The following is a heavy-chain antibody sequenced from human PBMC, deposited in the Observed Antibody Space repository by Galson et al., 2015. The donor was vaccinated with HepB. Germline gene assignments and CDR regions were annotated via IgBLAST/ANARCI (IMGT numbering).Heavy chain of an antibody. J-gene: IGHJ3*01. V-gene: IGHV3-48*04. CDR3: ARETPSRHLTFDL. CDR2: ISGNSGSI. CDR1: GFTFSTYS. Sequence: FTFGTSGFTFSTYSMNWVRQSPGKGLEWISYISGNSGSIYYADSVKGRFTISRDNAKNSLYLQMNSLTAEDTAVYYCARETPSRHLTFDLWGRGTMVTVSS.